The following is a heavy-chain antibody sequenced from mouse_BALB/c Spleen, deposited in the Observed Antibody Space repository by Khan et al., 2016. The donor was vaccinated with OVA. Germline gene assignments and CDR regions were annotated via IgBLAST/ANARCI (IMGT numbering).Heavy chain of an antibody. V-gene: IGHV5-15*02. CDR1: GFTFSDYG. CDR2: ISDLAYTI. D-gene: IGHD1-2*01. CDR3: ARGGGTAPFAY. Sequence: EVELVESGGGLVQPGGSRKLSCAASGFTFSDYGMAWVRQAPGKGPEWVAFISDLAYTIYYADTVTGRFTISGENAKSTLYLEMSSLRSEDTASYYCARGGGTAPFAYWGLGTLVTVSA. J-gene: IGHJ3*01.